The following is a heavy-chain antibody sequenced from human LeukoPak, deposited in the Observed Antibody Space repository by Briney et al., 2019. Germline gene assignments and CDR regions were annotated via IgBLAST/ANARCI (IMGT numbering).Heavy chain of an antibody. CDR3: ASVGDHFHWYLDL. V-gene: IGHV3-53*01. D-gene: IGHD3-3*02. CDR1: GFTVSPNY. Sequence: GVSLRLSCAASGFTVSPNYMNWVRQATGKGVEWVSNLYSGSSTYYAVSVEGRLIVSRDSSKHTLSLQMNAQRAGHTAVLYCASVGDHFHWYLDLWGRGTLVTVSS. CDR2: LYSGSST. J-gene: IGHJ2*01.